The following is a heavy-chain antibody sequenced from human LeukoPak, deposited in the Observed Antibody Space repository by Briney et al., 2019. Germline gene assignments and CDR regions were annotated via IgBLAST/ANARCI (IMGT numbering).Heavy chain of an antibody. J-gene: IGHJ4*02. V-gene: IGHV1-18*01. D-gene: IGHD6-6*01. CDR1: GYTFTSYG. CDR2: ISAYNGNT. CDR3: ARDIAARPVFDY. Sequence: ASVKVSCKASGYTFTSYGISRVRQAPGQGLEWMGWISAYNGNTNYAQKLQGRVTMTTDTSTSTAYMELRSLRSEDTAVYYCARDIAARPVFDYWGQGTLVTVSS.